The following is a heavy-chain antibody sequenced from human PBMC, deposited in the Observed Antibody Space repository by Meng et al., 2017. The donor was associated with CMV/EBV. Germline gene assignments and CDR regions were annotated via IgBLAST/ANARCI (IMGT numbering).Heavy chain of an antibody. V-gene: IGHV3-23*01. CDR2: ISGSGGST. J-gene: IGHJ6*02. D-gene: IGHD3-10*01. CDR1: GFTFSSYA. CDR3: AKVGSGSYYGRPYYYYGMDV. Sequence: GGSLRLSCAASGFTFSSYATSWVRQAPGKGLEWVSAISGSGGSTYYADSVKGRFTISRDNSKNTLYLQMNSLRAEDTAVYYCAKVGSGSYYGRPYYYYGMDVWGQGTTVTVSS.